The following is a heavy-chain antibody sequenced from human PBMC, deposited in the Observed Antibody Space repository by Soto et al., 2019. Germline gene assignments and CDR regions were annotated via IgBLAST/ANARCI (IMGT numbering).Heavy chain of an antibody. J-gene: IGHJ3*02. CDR3: ARARYSSGPQGDGAFEI. CDR1: GFSFSTYG. D-gene: IGHD6-19*01. CDR2: IWYDGSKK. V-gene: IGHV3-33*01. Sequence: QVQLVESGGGVVQPGRSLRLSCAASGFSFSTYGMHWVRQAPGKGLEWVAVIWYDGSKKYYEDSVKGRFTISRDNSKKPLYLQMNTLRAEDTAVYSCARARYSSGPQGDGAFEIWGQGTMVTVSS.